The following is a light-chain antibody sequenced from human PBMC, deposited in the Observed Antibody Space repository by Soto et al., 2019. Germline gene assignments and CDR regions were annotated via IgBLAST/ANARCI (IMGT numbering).Light chain of an antibody. CDR1: QSISTY. CDR2: GAS. CDR3: QQGYTSRIT. J-gene: IGKJ5*01. V-gene: IGKV1-39*01. Sequence: DIQMTQSPSTLSASVGDRITITCRASQSISTYLNWYQQKPGKAPKFLIYGASTLQSGVPSRFSGSGSGTDFTLTVSSLQPEDFATYYCQQGYTSRITFGQGTRLEIK.